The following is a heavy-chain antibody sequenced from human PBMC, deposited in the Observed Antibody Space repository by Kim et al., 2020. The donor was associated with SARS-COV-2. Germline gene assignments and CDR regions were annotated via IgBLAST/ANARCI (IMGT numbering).Heavy chain of an antibody. D-gene: IGHD1-1*01. J-gene: IGHJ4*02. CDR2: ISSSGHT. CDR3: ARGRDGYHSFDF. V-gene: IGHV3-11*06. Sequence: GGSLRLSCAASGFSFSDYYMTWIRQAPGQGLEWISDISSSGHTSSADSVKGRFTISRDSATKSLYLQMTSLRAEDTAVYYCARGRDGYHSFDFWGQGTLVTVSS. CDR1: GFSFSDYY.